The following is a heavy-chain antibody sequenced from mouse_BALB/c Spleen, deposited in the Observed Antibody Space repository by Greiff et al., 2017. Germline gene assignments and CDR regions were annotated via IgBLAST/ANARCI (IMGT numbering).Heavy chain of an antibody. CDR1: GYSITNGNHW. CDR2: ISSSGST. Sequence: EVKLQESGPGLVKPSQTVSLTCTVTGYSITNGNHWWNWLRQVSGNKLEWMGYISSSGSTDSNPSFKCQFSIPRDTTKNQLFLQVNSVTIETIATYYCARDYGNDVYFDYWGQGTTLTVSS. V-gene: IGHV3-4*02. D-gene: IGHD2-2*01. J-gene: IGHJ2*01. CDR3: ARDYGNDVYFDY.